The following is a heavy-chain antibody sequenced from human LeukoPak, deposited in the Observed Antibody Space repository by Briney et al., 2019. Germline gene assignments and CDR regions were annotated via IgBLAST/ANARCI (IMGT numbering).Heavy chain of an antibody. J-gene: IGHJ4*02. CDR1: GFTFSTYD. Sequence: GGSLRLSCAASGFTFSTYDMHWVRQATGKGLEWVSTIGAAGEMFYPDSVKGRFTISRDDAKNSMYLQMNSLRAGDTAVYYCVGRLWGWSSGFDYWGQGILVTVSS. CDR3: VGRLWGWSSGFDY. D-gene: IGHD4/OR15-4a*01. V-gene: IGHV3-13*04. CDR2: IGAAGEM.